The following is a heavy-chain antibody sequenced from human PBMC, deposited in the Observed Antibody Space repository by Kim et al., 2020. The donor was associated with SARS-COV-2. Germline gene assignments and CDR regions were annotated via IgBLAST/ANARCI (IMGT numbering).Heavy chain of an antibody. J-gene: IGHJ6*02. Sequence: GGSLRLSCAASGFTVSSNYMSWVRQAPGKGLEWVSVIYSGGSTYYADSVKGRFTISRDNSKNTLYLQMNSLRAEDTAVYYCARDYLTRRGYYYGMDVWGQGTTVTVSS. CDR3: ARDYLTRRGYYYGMDV. CDR2: IYSGGST. V-gene: IGHV3-66*01. CDR1: GFTVSSNY. D-gene: IGHD1-20*01.